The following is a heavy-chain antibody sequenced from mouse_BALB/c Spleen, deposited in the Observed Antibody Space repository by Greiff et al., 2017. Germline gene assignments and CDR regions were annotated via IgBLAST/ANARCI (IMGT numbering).Heavy chain of an antibody. Sequence: EVKLVESGPGLVKPSQSLSLTCSVTGYSITSGYYWNWIRQFPGNKLEWMGYISYDGSNNYNPSLKNRISITRDTSKNQFFLKLNSVTTEDTATYYCARGIHYYGQGAMDYWGQGTSVTVSS. CDR2: ISYDGSN. V-gene: IGHV3-6*02. D-gene: IGHD1-2*01. CDR3: ARGIHYYGQGAMDY. CDR1: GYSITSGYY. J-gene: IGHJ4*01.